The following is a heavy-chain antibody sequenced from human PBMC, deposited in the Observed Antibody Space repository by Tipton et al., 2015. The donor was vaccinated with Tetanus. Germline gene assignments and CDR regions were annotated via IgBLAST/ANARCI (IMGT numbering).Heavy chain of an antibody. CDR2: IHLSGST. V-gene: IGHV4-4*02. J-gene: IGHJ4*02. D-gene: IGHD6-19*01. Sequence: TLSLTCAVSGGSISSSNWWSWVRQSPGKGLEWIGEIHLSGSTSYNPSLKSRVSMSVDKSKNQISLKLNFVTAADSAIYYCARGTKQWLTAGQVNWGPGTLVPVSS. CDR1: GGSISSSNW. CDR3: ARGTKQWLTAGQVN.